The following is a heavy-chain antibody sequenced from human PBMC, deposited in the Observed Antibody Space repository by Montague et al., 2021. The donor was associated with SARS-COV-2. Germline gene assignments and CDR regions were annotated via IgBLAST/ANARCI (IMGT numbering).Heavy chain of an antibody. D-gene: IGHD2-2*01. J-gene: IGHJ4*02. CDR2: IYHSGST. Sequence: SETLSLTCTVSGYSISSGYYWGWIRQPPGKGLEWIGSIYHSGSTYYNPSLKSRVTISVDTSKNQFSLKLSSVTAADTAVYYCAGSQDCSTTSCHFDYWGQGTPVNGS. V-gene: IGHV4-38-2*02. CDR3: AGSQDCSTTSCHFDY. CDR1: GYSISSGYY.